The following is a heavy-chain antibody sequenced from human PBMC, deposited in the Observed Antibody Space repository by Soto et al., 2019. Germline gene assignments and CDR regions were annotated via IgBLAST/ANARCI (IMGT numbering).Heavy chain of an antibody. D-gene: IGHD3-10*01. V-gene: IGHV3-33*01. Sequence: GGSLRLSCAASGFTFSSYGMHWVRQAPGKGLEWVAVIWYDGSNKYYADSVKGRFTISRDNSKNTLYLQMNSLRAEDTAVYYCARDGVLGRSLPFDYWGQGTLVTVSS. CDR2: IWYDGSNK. CDR1: GFTFSSYG. CDR3: ARDGVLGRSLPFDY. J-gene: IGHJ4*02.